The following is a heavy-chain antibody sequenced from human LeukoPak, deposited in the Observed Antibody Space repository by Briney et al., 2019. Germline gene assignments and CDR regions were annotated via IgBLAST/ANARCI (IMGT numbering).Heavy chain of an antibody. CDR1: GYSISSGYY. V-gene: IGHV4-38-2*02. CDR3: ARDLTGSYYSAAFDI. Sequence: PSETLSLTCTVSGYSISSGYYWGWIRQPPGKGLEWIGSIYHSGSTYYNPSLKSRVTISVDTSKNQFSLKLSSVTAADTAVYYCARDLTGSYYSAAFDIWGQGTMVTVSS. CDR2: IYHSGST. D-gene: IGHD1-26*01. J-gene: IGHJ3*02.